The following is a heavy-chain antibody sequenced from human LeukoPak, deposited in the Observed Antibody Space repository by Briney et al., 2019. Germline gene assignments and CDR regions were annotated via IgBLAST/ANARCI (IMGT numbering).Heavy chain of an antibody. CDR3: ARDYDFNWFDP. D-gene: IGHD3-3*01. V-gene: IGHV1-8*02. CDR1: GYTFTSYD. J-gene: IGHJ5*02. Sequence: ASVKVSCKASGYTFTSYDINWVRQATGQGLEWMGWMNPNSGNTGYAQKFQGRLTITRNTSISTAYMELSRLRSEDTAVYYCARDYDFNWFDPWGQGTLVTVSS. CDR2: MNPNSGNT.